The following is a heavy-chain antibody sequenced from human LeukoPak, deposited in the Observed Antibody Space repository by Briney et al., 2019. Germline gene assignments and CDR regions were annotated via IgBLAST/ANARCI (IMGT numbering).Heavy chain of an antibody. Sequence: SETLSLTCTVSGGPISSCYWSWIRQPPEKGLEWIGYIYYSGSTNYNPSLKSRVTISVDTSKNQFSLKLSSVTAADTAVYYCASRTRWLQWGTFDYWGQGTLVTVSS. V-gene: IGHV4-59*01. CDR3: ASRTRWLQWGTFDY. D-gene: IGHD5-24*01. J-gene: IGHJ4*02. CDR1: GGPISSCY. CDR2: IYYSGST.